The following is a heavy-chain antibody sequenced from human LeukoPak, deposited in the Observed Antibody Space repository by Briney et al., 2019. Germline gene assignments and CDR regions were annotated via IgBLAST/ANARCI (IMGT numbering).Heavy chain of an antibody. CDR2: ISGSGGST. Sequence: PGGSLRLSCAASGFTFSSYAMSWVRQAPGKGLEWVSAISGSGGSTCYADSVKGRFTISRDNSKNTLYLQMNSLRAEDTAVYYCAKVTGRDSTGFDYWGQGTLVTVSS. D-gene: IGHD2-2*01. CDR1: GFTFSSYA. V-gene: IGHV3-23*01. CDR3: AKVTGRDSTGFDY. J-gene: IGHJ4*02.